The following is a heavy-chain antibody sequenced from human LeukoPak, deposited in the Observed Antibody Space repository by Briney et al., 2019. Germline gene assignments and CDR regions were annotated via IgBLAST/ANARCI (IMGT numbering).Heavy chain of an antibody. CDR3: ARERVAYCGGDCYSRAFDI. V-gene: IGHV6-1*01. CDR2: IYYRSKWYN. Sequence: SQTLSLTCAISGDSVSSNSAAWNWIRQSPSRGLEWLGRIYYRSKWYNDYAVSVKSRITINPDTSKNQFSLQLNSVTPEDTAVYYCARERVAYCGGDCYSRAFDIWGQGTMVTVSS. J-gene: IGHJ3*02. CDR1: GDSVSSNSAA. D-gene: IGHD2-21*02.